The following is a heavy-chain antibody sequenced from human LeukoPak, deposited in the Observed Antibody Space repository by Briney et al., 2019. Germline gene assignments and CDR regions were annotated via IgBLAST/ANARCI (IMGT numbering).Heavy chain of an antibody. J-gene: IGHJ4*02. CDR2: ISISGSKT. CDR1: GFTFSSYW. Sequence: GGSLRLSCAASGFTFSSYWMHWVRQAPGKGLEWVSAISISGSKTYYADSVKGRFTISRDNSKNTLYLQMNSLRAEDTAVYYCARPQSSSGYYWPFDDWGQGTLVTVSS. D-gene: IGHD3-22*01. V-gene: IGHV3-23*01. CDR3: ARPQSSSGYYWPFDD.